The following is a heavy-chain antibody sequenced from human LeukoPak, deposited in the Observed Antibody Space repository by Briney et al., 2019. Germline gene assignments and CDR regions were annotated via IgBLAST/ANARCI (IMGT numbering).Heavy chain of an antibody. Sequence: GGSLRLSCAASGFTFSRYWMSWVRQAPGKGLEWVASIRQDGSEKYSVDSVKGRFTVSRDNAKNSLYLQMNSLRAADTALYYCARDADLGTIISGVFDIWGQGTMVTVSS. J-gene: IGHJ3*02. CDR1: GFTFSRYW. V-gene: IGHV3-7*01. CDR2: IRQDGSEK. D-gene: IGHD5-24*01. CDR3: ARDADLGTIISGVFDI.